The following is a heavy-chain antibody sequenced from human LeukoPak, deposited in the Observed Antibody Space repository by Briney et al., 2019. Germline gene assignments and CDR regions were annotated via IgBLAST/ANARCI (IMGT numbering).Heavy chain of an antibody. D-gene: IGHD1-1*01. J-gene: IGHJ4*02. Sequence: TGGSLRLSCAASGFTFSSHAMTWVRQAPGKGLEWLSYISGNGGVIQYADSVKGRFTISRDNAKNLLYLQMDSLRVEDTAIYYCARDPRTVRIWGQGTLVTVSS. CDR1: GFTFSSHA. CDR3: ARDPRTVRI. V-gene: IGHV3-48*04. CDR2: ISGNGGVI.